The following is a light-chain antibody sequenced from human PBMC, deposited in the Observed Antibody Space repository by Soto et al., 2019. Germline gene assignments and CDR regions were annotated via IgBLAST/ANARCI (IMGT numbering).Light chain of an antibody. J-gene: IGKJ2*01. V-gene: IGKV1-39*01. Sequence: DIQMTQSPSSLSASVGDRVTITCRASQTMGNFLNWYQQKPGKAPKLLIYAASTLESGVPSRFSGSGSGTDFTLTISTLQPEDFATYYCQQSYSALMYTFGQGTKLEIK. CDR3: QQSYSALMYT. CDR2: AAS. CDR1: QTMGNF.